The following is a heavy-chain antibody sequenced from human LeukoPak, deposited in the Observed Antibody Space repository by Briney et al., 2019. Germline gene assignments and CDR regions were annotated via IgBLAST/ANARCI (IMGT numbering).Heavy chain of an antibody. J-gene: IGHJ4*02. D-gene: IGHD5-18*01. Sequence: PGGSLRLSCAAPGFTFSSYAMSWVPQARGKGLGWVSAISGSGGRTYYADSVKGRFTISRDNSKNTLYLQMKGLRAEDTAVYYCAKDQPVQLWLPDYWGQGTLVTVSS. CDR1: GFTFSSYA. V-gene: IGHV3-23*01. CDR2: ISGSGGRT. CDR3: AKDQPVQLWLPDY.